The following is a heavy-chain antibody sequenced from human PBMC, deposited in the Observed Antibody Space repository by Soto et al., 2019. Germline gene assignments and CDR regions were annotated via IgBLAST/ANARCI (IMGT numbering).Heavy chain of an antibody. CDR2: ISYDGSNK. D-gene: IGHD4-17*01. J-gene: IGHJ6*02. Sequence: GGSLRLSCAASGFTFSSYAVHWVRQAPGKGLEWVAVISYDGSNKYYADSVKGRFTISRDNSKNTLYLQMNSLRAEDTAVYYCARDYPTTVTTGYYYYGMDVWGQGTTVTVSS. CDR3: ARDYPTTVTTGYYYYGMDV. V-gene: IGHV3-30-3*01. CDR1: GFTFSSYA.